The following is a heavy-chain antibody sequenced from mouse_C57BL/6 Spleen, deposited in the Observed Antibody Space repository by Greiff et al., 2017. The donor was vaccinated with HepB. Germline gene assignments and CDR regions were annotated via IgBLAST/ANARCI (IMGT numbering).Heavy chain of an antibody. CDR2: IYPGDGDT. CDR3: ARGRNYYGSSYWYFDV. D-gene: IGHD1-1*01. CDR1: GYAFSSYW. V-gene: IGHV1-80*01. Sequence: VQLQQSGAELVKPGASVKISCKASGYAFSSYWMNWVKQRPGKGLEWIGQIYPGDGDTNYNGKFKGKATLTADKSSSTAYMQLSSLTSEDSAVYFCARGRNYYGSSYWYFDVWGTGTTVTVSS. J-gene: IGHJ1*03.